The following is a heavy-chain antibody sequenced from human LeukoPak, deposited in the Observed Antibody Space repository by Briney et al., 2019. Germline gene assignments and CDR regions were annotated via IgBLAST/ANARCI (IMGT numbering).Heavy chain of an antibody. D-gene: IGHD5-12*01. Sequence: PGGSLRLSCAASGFTFSSYAMSWVRQAPGKGLEWVSAISGSGGSTYYADSVKGRFTISRDNSKNTLYLQMNSLRAEDTAVYYCAKDHAPGGYDPLSWDYWGQGALVTVSS. CDR1: GFTFSSYA. CDR3: AKDHAPGGYDPLSWDY. CDR2: ISGSGGST. J-gene: IGHJ4*02. V-gene: IGHV3-23*01.